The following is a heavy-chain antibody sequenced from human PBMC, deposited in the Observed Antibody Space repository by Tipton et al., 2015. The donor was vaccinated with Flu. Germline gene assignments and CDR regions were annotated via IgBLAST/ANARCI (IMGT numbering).Heavy chain of an antibody. D-gene: IGHD4-11*01. CDR3: ARRDFSKYVSDPKNWFDR. CDR2: IHRSGST. V-gene: IGHV4-38-2*01. Sequence: TLSLTCAVSGDSISNDYFWGLLQPPPGEGLEWIETIHRSGSTKYNPSLKSLVTISVDTSKNHFSLEMRSVTAADVAVYYCARRDFSKYVSDPKNWFDRWGQGILVTVSS. CDR1: GDSISNDYF. J-gene: IGHJ5*02.